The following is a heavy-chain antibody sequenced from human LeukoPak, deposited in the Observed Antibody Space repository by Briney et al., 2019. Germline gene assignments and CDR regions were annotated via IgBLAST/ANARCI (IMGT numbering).Heavy chain of an antibody. CDR2: IIPIFGTA. CDR3: ARKVPNDSSGYYYRGQFDP. Sequence: ASVKVSCKASGGTFSSYAISWVRQAPGQGLEWMGGIIPIFGTANYAQKFQGRVTITADKSTSTAYMELSSLRSEDTAVYYCARKVPNDSSGYYYRGQFDPWGQGALVTVSS. V-gene: IGHV1-69*06. J-gene: IGHJ5*02. CDR1: GGTFSSYA. D-gene: IGHD3-22*01.